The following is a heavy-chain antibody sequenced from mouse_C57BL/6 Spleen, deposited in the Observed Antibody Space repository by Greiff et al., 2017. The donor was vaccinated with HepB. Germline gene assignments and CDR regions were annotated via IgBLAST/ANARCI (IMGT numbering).Heavy chain of an antibody. CDR1: GYTFSSYW. Sequence: VQLQQPGAELVRPGSSVKLSCKASGYTFSSYWMDWVKQRPGQGLEWIGNIYPSDSENHYNQKFKDKATLTVDKSSSTAYMQLSSLTSEDSAVYYCARGGFITTVVPFDYWGQGTTLTVSS. J-gene: IGHJ2*01. CDR3: ARGGFITTVVPFDY. D-gene: IGHD1-1*01. V-gene: IGHV1-61*01. CDR2: IYPSDSEN.